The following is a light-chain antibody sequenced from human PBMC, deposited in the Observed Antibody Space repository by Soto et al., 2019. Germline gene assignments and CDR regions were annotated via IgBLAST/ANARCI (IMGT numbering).Light chain of an antibody. V-gene: IGKV3-15*01. CDR3: QHYGTSPTWT. CDR1: QSVSSN. Sequence: EIVMTQSPATLSVSPGERATLSCRASQSVSSNLAWYQQKPGQAPRLLIYGASTRATGIPARFSGSGSGTEFTLTISSLQSEDFAVYYCQHYGTSPTWTFGQGTKVEI. J-gene: IGKJ1*01. CDR2: GAS.